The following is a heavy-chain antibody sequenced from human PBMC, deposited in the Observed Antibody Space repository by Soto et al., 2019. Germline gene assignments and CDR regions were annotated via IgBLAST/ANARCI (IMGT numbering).Heavy chain of an antibody. D-gene: IGHD4-17*01. CDR1: SGSISSSNW. CDR2: IYHSGST. Sequence: SETLSLTCAVSSGSISSSNWWSWVRQPPGKGLEWIGEIYHSGSTNYNPSLKSRVTISVDKSKNQFPLKLSSVTAADTAVYYCARYGDYGNGAWFDPWGQGTLVTVSS. V-gene: IGHV4-4*02. J-gene: IGHJ5*02. CDR3: ARYGDYGNGAWFDP.